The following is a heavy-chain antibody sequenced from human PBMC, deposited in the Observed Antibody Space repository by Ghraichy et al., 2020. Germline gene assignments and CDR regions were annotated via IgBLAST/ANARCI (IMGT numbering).Heavy chain of an antibody. V-gene: IGHV3-23*01. D-gene: IGHD5/OR15-5a*01. CDR2: ISGSGGST. CDR1: GFSFSSYA. CDR3: AKDLSVTEAADWFDP. Sequence: GGSLRLSCAASGFSFSSYAMSWVRQAPGKGLEWVSAISGSGGSTYYADSVKGRFTISRDNSKNTLYLQMNSLRVEDTAVYYCAKDLSVTEAADWFDPSDQGNLVTVSS. J-gene: IGHJ5*02.